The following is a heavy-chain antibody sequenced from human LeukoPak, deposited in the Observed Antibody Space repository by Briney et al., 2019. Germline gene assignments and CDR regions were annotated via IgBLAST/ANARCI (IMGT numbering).Heavy chain of an antibody. Sequence: SETLSLTCAVYGGSFSGYYWSWIRQPPGQGLEWIGEINHSGSTNYNPSLKSRVTISVDTSKNQFSLKLSSVTAADTAVYYCARRRIAAAGIWYFDYWGQGTLVTVSS. CDR1: GGSFSGYY. V-gene: IGHV4-34*01. D-gene: IGHD6-13*01. J-gene: IGHJ4*02. CDR2: INHSGST. CDR3: ARRRIAAAGIWYFDY.